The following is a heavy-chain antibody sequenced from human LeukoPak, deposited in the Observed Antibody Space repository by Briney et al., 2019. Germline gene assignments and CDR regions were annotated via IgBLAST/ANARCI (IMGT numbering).Heavy chain of an antibody. CDR3: ARENYYDSSGNDALDV. J-gene: IGHJ3*01. Sequence: GGSLRLSCTVSGFTFSTYWMTWVRQAPGKGLEWVANIEQDGSEKYYVDSVKGRFTITRDNAKKALYLEMNSLRVEDTALYYCARENYYDSSGNDALDVWGQGTMVTVSS. D-gene: IGHD3-22*01. CDR1: GFTFSTYW. V-gene: IGHV3-7*04. CDR2: IEQDGSEK.